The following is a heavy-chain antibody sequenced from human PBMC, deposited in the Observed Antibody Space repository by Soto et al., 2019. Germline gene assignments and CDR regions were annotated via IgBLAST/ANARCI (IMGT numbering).Heavy chain of an antibody. D-gene: IGHD3-10*01. Sequence: PSQTLSLTCAISGDSVSNNSVAWNWVRQSPSRGLEWLGRTYYRSKWHYDYAPSVRSRITINPDTSKNHFSLQLNSVSPEDAAVYYCARTLRGRGVKYFADWGQGTLVTVSS. CDR1: GDSVSNNSVA. J-gene: IGHJ4*02. V-gene: IGHV6-1*01. CDR3: ARTLRGRGVKYFAD. CDR2: TYYRSKWHY.